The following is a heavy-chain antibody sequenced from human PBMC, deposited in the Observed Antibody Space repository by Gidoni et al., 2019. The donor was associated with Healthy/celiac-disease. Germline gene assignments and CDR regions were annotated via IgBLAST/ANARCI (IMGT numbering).Heavy chain of an antibody. J-gene: IGHJ6*02. CDR1: GFTFSDYY. D-gene: IGHD5-18*01. Sequence: QVQLVESGGGLVKPGGSLRLYCAASGFTFSDYYMSWIRQAPGKGLEWVSYISSSGSTIYYADSVKGRFTISRDNAKNSLYLQMNSLRAEDTAVYYCARDHQYSYASRGYYYYGMDVWGQGTTVTVSS. V-gene: IGHV3-11*01. CDR3: ARDHQYSYASRGYYYYGMDV. CDR2: ISSSGSTI.